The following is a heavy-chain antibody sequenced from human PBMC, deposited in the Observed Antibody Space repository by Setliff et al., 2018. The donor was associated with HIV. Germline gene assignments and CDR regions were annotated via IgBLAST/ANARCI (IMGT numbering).Heavy chain of an antibody. D-gene: IGHD3-10*02. CDR1: GYSISSGFY. J-gene: IGHJ4*02. Sequence: SETLSLTCAVSGYSISSGFYWGWIRQPPGKGLEWIGSIYHSGSTYYNPSLRSRVTISVDTSKNQFSLKLSSVTAADTAVYYCARGRYFRYSVVPFSCFDYWGQGTPVTVSS. CDR3: ARGRYFRYSVVPFSCFDY. V-gene: IGHV4-38-2*01. CDR2: IYHSGST.